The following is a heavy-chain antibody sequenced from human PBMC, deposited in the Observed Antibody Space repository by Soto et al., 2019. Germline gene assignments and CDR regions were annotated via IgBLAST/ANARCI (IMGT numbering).Heavy chain of an antibody. CDR3: AKDGSHNFDY. J-gene: IGHJ4*02. V-gene: IGHV3-30*18. CDR2: MSYDGSNE. Sequence: GGSLRLSCAASEFTFSSYAMSWVRQAPGKGLEWVALMSYDGSNEYYADSVKGRFTISRDNSKNTLYLQMNSLRAEDTAVYYCAKDGSHNFDYWGQGTLVTVSS. CDR1: EFTFSSYA. D-gene: IGHD1-26*01.